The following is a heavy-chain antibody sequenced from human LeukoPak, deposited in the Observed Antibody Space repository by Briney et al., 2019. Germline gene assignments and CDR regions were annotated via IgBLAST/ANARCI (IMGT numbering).Heavy chain of an antibody. J-gene: IGHJ4*02. CDR3: ARGIGYFDY. Sequence: GGSLRLSCAASGFTFSSYSMNWVRQAPGKGLEWVSYISSSSSTIYYADSVEGRFTISRDNAKNSLYLQMNSLRAEDTAVYYCARGIGYFDYWGQGTLVTVSS. V-gene: IGHV3-48*04. CDR1: GFTFSSYS. CDR2: ISSSSSTI.